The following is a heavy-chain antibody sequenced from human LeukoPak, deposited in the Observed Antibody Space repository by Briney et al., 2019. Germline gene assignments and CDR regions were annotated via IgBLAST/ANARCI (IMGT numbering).Heavy chain of an antibody. D-gene: IGHD2-15*01. V-gene: IGHV1-18*01. CDR2: ISAYNGNT. J-gene: IGHJ4*02. CDR3: ARVRDNDYGDF. CDR1: GYTFATYS. Sequence: ASVKVSCKASGYTFATYSISWMRQAPGQGLEWIGWISAYNGNTNYAQKFQDRVTMTTDTSTSTAYMELRSLRSDDTAVYYCARVRDNDYGDFWGQGTLVTVSS.